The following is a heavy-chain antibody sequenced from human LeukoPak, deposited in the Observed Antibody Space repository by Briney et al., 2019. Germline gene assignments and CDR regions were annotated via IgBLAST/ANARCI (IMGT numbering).Heavy chain of an antibody. CDR1: GGSFSGYY. D-gene: IGHD4-17*01. Sequence: PSETLSLTCAVYGGSFSGYYWSWIRQPPGKGLEWIGEINHSGSTNYNPSLKSRVTISVDTSKNQFSLKLSSGTAADTAVYYCARDNYGDYVAGTGDYWGQGTLVTVSS. CDR3: ARDNYGDYVAGTGDY. CDR2: INHSGST. J-gene: IGHJ4*02. V-gene: IGHV4-34*01.